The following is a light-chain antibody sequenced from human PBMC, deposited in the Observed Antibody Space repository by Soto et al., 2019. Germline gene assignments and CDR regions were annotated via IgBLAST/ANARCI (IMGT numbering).Light chain of an antibody. J-gene: IGKJ4*01. CDR2: GAS. CDR3: QQYNNWPALT. Sequence: EIVMTQSPATLSVSPGERATLSCRASQSVSSNLAWYQQKPGQAPSLLIYGASTRATGIPARFSGSGSGTEFTLTISSLQSEDFAVYYCQQYNNWPALTVGGGTKVDIK. CDR1: QSVSSN. V-gene: IGKV3-15*01.